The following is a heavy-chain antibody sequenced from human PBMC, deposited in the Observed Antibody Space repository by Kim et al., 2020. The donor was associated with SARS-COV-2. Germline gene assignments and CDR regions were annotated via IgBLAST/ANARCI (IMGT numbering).Heavy chain of an antibody. J-gene: IGHJ6*02. V-gene: IGHV4-34*01. CDR3: ARGIAARRSMDV. Sequence: TPSIKSRVTISVDTSKNQFSLKLSSVTAAATAVYYCARGIAARRSMDVWGQGTTVTVSS. D-gene: IGHD6-6*01.